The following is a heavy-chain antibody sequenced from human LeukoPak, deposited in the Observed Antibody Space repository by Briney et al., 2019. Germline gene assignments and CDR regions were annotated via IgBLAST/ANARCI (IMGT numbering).Heavy chain of an antibody. CDR1: EFTFSSYS. D-gene: IGHD3-3*01. V-gene: IGHV3-21*01. J-gene: IGHJ5*02. CDR3: ARDSLESFDP. Sequence: GGSLRLSCAASEFTFSSYSMNWVRQAPGKGLEWVSSISGSGTYIHYADSVKGRFTISRDNAKNSLYPQMNSLRAEDTAVYYCARDSLESFDPWGQGTLVTVSS. CDR2: ISGSGTYI.